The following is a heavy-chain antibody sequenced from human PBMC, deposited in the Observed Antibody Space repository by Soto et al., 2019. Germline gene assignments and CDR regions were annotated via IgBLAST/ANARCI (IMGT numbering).Heavy chain of an antibody. V-gene: IGHV1-3*01. CDR2: INVGNGNA. CDR1: GYTYTEYA. J-gene: IGHJ4*02. CDR3: TSSSERGY. Sequence: QVQFLQSGAEVKKPGASVKLSCKTSGYTYTEYAIHWVRQAPGQGLEWMGWINVGNGNAKYSQRVEGRVTMTRDASASTVYMEVGSLASEDTAVYYCTSSSERGYWGQGTLVTVSS.